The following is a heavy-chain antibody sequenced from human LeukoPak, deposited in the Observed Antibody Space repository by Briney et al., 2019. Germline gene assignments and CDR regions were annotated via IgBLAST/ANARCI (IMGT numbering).Heavy chain of an antibody. D-gene: IGHD2-15*01. Sequence: GGSLRPSCAASGFTFSSSAMSWVRQAPGKGLEWVSAISNNGGYTYYANSVQGRFTISRDNSKSTLCLQMNSLRAEDTAVYYCAKQLGYCSDGSCYFPYWGQGTLVTVSS. CDR2: ISNNGGYT. V-gene: IGHV3-23*01. J-gene: IGHJ4*02. CDR3: AKQLGYCSDGSCYFPY. CDR1: GFTFSSSA.